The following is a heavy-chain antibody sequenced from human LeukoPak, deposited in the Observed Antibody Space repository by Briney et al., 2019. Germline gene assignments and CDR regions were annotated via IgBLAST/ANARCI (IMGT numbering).Heavy chain of an antibody. V-gene: IGHV3-23*01. CDR1: GFTFNNYA. Sequence: GGSLRLSCAASGFTFNNYAMSWVRQAPGKGLEWVSAISGSGGSTFYADSVKGRFTISRDNSKNTLYLQMNSLRAEDTAVYYCAKDRQYSYGYPVYFEYWGQGTMVTVSS. J-gene: IGHJ4*02. CDR3: AKDRQYSYGYPVYFEY. D-gene: IGHD5-18*01. CDR2: ISGSGGST.